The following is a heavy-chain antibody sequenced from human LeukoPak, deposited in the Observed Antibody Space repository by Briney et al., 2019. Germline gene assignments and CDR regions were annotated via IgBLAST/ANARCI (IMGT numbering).Heavy chain of an antibody. D-gene: IGHD6-19*01. V-gene: IGHV1-2*02. J-gene: IGHJ4*02. CDR3: ASTSPRIAVAPFDY. CDR2: ISPNSGGT. Sequence: ASVKVSCKASGYTFTGYYMHWVRQAPGQGLEWMGSISPNSGGTNYAQKFQGRVTMTRDTSISTAYMELRRLRSDDTAVYYCASTSPRIAVAPFDYWGQGTLVTVSS. CDR1: GYTFTGYY.